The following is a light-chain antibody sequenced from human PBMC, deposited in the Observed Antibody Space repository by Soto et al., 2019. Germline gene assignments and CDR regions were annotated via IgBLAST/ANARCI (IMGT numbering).Light chain of an antibody. V-gene: IGKV3-11*01. CDR2: GAS. J-gene: IGKJ3*01. CDR3: LQRSIGFT. CDR1: QSVGSY. Sequence: EIVLTQSPATLSLSPGERATLSCRASQSVGSYLAWYEQKPGQAPRLLIYGASNRAPGIPARFRGSGSGTDFTITISSIEPEDFAVYHCLQRSIGFTFGPGTKVDIK.